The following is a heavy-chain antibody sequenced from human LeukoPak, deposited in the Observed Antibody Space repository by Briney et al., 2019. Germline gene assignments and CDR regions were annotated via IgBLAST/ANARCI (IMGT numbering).Heavy chain of an antibody. CDR1: GFTVSNNY. CDR2: IYGGGST. CDR3: ARVAGISGIRGFDP. V-gene: IGHV3-53*01. D-gene: IGHD1-20*01. Sequence: GGSLRLSCAASGFTVSNNYMSWVRKAPGKGLEWVSVIYGGGSTYYADSVKGRFAISRDNSKNTLYLQMNSLRAEDTAVYYCARVAGISGIRGFDPWGQGTLVTVSS. J-gene: IGHJ5*02.